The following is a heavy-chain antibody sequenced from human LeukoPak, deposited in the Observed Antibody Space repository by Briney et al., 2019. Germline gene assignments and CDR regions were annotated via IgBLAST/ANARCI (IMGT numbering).Heavy chain of an antibody. D-gene: IGHD5-24*01. V-gene: IGHV3-7*01. CDR1: GFSFRSHW. CDR2: IKPDGSDK. J-gene: IGHJ3*02. Sequence: GGSLRLSCIGSGFSFRSHWVNWVRQSPGKGLEWVANIKPDGSDKYYVDSARGRFTVSRDNAKNSAFLQMNSLRAEDTAIYYCATISAQTFDIWGQGTLVSVSS. CDR3: ATISAQTFDI.